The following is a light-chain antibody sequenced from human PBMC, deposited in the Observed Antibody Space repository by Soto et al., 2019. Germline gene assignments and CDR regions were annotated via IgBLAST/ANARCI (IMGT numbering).Light chain of an antibody. CDR2: STS. V-gene: IGLV7-43*01. Sequence: QAVVTQEPSLTVSPGGTVTLTCASSTGAVTSGFFPNWFQQRPGQSPRALIYSTSYSHSWTPARFSGSLLGGKAALTLSGVQPEDEGDYYCLLYYGVAQVFGGGTKLTVL. CDR3: LLYYGVAQV. CDR1: TGAVTSGFF. J-gene: IGLJ2*01.